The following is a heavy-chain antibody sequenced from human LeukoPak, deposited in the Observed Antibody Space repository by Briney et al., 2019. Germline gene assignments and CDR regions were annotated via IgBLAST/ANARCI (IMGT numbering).Heavy chain of an antibody. Sequence: GASAKVSCKASGYTFSDYYIHWVRQAPGQGLEWMGWIDPKSGGTSFAQKFQGSVTMTRDTSISTAYIELSRLKYDDTAVYYCARGSGFQYRGITTNYYMDVWGKGTTVTVSS. CDR1: GYTFSDYY. CDR3: ARGSGFQYRGITTNYYMDV. J-gene: IGHJ6*03. V-gene: IGHV1-2*02. CDR2: IDPKSGGT. D-gene: IGHD3-22*01.